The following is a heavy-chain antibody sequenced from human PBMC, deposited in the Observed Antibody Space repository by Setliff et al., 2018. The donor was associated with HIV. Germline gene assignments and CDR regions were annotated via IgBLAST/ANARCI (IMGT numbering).Heavy chain of an antibody. J-gene: IGHJ4*02. Sequence: SETLSLTCTVSGGPITGSPYYWGWIRRPPVKGLEWIGSIHYTGRTYYNPSLKSRVTISVDTSKNQFSLKLNSVTAADTAVYYCARDGEIGPDFWGQGTLVTVSS. CDR2: IHYTGRT. CDR1: GGPITGSPYY. D-gene: IGHD3-3*01. V-gene: IGHV4-39*07. CDR3: ARDGEIGPDF.